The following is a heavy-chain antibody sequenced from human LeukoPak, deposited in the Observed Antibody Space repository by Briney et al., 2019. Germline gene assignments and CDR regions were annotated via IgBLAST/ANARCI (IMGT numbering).Heavy chain of an antibody. Sequence: GGSLRLSCAASGFTFSIYNMNWVRQAPGKGLEWLSSISSSSSNIYYADSVKGRFTISRDNAKNSLYLQMNSLRAEDTAVYYCARVTTTVTSPFDYWGQGTLVTVSS. CDR3: ARVTTTVTSPFDY. D-gene: IGHD4-17*01. V-gene: IGHV3-21*01. CDR2: ISSSSSNI. CDR1: GFTFSIYN. J-gene: IGHJ4*02.